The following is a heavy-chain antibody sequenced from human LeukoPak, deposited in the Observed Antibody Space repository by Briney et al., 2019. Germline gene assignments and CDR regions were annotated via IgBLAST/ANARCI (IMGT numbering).Heavy chain of an antibody. CDR2: FDPEDGET. CDR3: AREGTGIAAAGRRGYYYYYMDV. J-gene: IGHJ6*03. D-gene: IGHD6-13*01. CDR1: GYTLTELS. V-gene: IGHV1-24*01. Sequence: ASVKVSCKVSGYTLTELSMHWVRQAPGKGLEWMGGFDPEDGETIYAQKFQGRVTMTEDTSTDTAYMELSSLRSEDTAVYYCAREGTGIAAAGRRGYYYYYMDVWGKGTTVTVSS.